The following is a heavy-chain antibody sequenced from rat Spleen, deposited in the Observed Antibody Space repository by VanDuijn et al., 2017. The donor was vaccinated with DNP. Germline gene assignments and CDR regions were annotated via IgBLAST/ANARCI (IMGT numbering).Heavy chain of an antibody. CDR2: ISYDGSRT. D-gene: IGHD1-12*02. V-gene: IGHV5-17*01. CDR1: GFTLSDYA. Sequence: EVQLVESGGGLVQPGRSLKLSCAASGFTLSDYAMAWVRQAPKKGLEWVATISYDGSRTYYRDSVRGRFVISRDNAENTLYLRMNSLRSEDTATYYCARVGDLHDGGSGDALDVWGLGASVTVSS. J-gene: IGHJ4*01. CDR3: ARVGDLHDGGSGDALDV.